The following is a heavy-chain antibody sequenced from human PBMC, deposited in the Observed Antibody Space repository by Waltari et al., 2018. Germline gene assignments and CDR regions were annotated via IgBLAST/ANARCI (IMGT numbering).Heavy chain of an antibody. CDR3: ARHLYSIDYLELGN. CDR1: GFNFISYA. D-gene: IGHD3-22*01. J-gene: IGHJ4*02. V-gene: IGHV3-23*01. Sequence: EVHLLESGGGLAQPGGSLRLSCAASGFNFISYAMSWVRQAPGKGREWVSGIRDSGVITKYADSVKGRFTGSRDNSKNTVFLQLNSLRAEDTAIYYCARHLYSIDYLELGNWGQGTQVTVSS. CDR2: IRDSGVIT.